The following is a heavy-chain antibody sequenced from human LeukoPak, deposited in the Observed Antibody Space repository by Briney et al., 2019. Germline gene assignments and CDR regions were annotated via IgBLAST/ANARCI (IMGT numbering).Heavy chain of an antibody. CDR3: ARAEDTAMVIYYYYYYMDV. J-gene: IGHJ6*03. CDR1: GFTFSDYY. Sequence: GGSLRLSCAASGFTFSDYYMSWIRQAPGKGLEWVSYISSSGSTIYYADSVKGRFTISRDNAKNSLYLQMNSLRTEDTAVYYCARAEDTAMVIYYYYYYMDVWGKGTTVTVSS. CDR2: ISSSGSTI. D-gene: IGHD5-18*01. V-gene: IGHV3-11*04.